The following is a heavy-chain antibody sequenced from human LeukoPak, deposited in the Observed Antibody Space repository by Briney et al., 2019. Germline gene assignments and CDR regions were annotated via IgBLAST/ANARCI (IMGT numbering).Heavy chain of an antibody. CDR1: GGSFSVYY. D-gene: IGHD2-15*01. CDR3: ARVPYCSGGSCYPTYYYYYYMDV. V-gene: IGHV4-34*01. Sequence: PSETLSLTCAVYGGSFSVYYWSWIRQPPGKGLEWIGEINHSGSTNYNPSLKSRVTISVDTSKNQFSLKLSSVTAADTAVYYCARVPYCSGGSCYPTYYYYYYMDVWGKGTTVTVSS. J-gene: IGHJ6*03. CDR2: INHSGST.